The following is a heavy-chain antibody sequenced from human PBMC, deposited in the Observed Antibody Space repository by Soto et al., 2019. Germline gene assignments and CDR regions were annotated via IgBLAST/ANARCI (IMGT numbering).Heavy chain of an antibody. CDR1: AFTLSPYT. CDR2: FVSSSGST. CDR3: VKGSDFRSPTYWR. D-gene: IGHD3-3*01. Sequence: PELTRRFPCSPAAFTLSPYTLHRIRQAPGKGLEFVSGFVSSSGSTPYADSVLGRFTISRANSKNTLYFQISRLRAEATAAYSLVKGSDFRSPTYWRWGRGTRGAVAS. J-gene: IGHJ4*02. V-gene: IGHV3-64D*08.